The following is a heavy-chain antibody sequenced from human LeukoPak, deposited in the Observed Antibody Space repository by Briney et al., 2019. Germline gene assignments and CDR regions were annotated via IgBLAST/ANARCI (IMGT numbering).Heavy chain of an antibody. CDR2: ISYDGSNK. CDR3: AKGYCSSTSCYTGWFDP. J-gene: IGHJ5*02. CDR1: GFTFSSYG. V-gene: IGHV3-30*18. D-gene: IGHD2-2*02. Sequence: GGSLRFSCAASGFTFSSYGMHWVRQAPGKGLEWVAVISYDGSNKYYADSVKGRFTISRDNSKNTLYLQMNSLRAEDTAVYYCAKGYCSSTSCYTGWFDPWGQGTLVTVSS.